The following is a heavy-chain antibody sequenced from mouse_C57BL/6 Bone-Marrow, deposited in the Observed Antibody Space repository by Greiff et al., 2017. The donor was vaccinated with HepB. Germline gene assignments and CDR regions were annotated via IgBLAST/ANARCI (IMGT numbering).Heavy chain of an antibody. J-gene: IGHJ1*03. V-gene: IGHV5-6*01. CDR3: ARHVHYYGSSHWYFDV. D-gene: IGHD1-1*01. CDR1: GFTFSSYG. CDR2: ISSGGSYT. Sequence: EVMLVESGGDLVKPGGSLKLSCAASGFTFSSYGMSWVRQTPDKRLEWVATISSGGSYTYYPDSVKGRFNISRYNAKNTLYLQMSSLKSEDTAMYYCARHVHYYGSSHWYFDVWGTGTTVTVSS.